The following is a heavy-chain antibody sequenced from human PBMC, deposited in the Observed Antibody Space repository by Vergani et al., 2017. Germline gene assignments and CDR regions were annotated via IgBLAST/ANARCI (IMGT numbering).Heavy chain of an antibody. J-gene: IGHJ4*02. V-gene: IGHV4-59*11. CDR2: IHYSENT. Sequence: QLQLQESGSGLVKPSQTLSLTCSVSFDSIRNLYCNWIRQPPGKGLEWIGSIHYSENTNYNPSLKTRVTISVDTSKNQFSLTLTSVTAADTAVYYCARSRIYYGAGSPDYWGQGTLVTVSS. CDR1: FDSIRNLY. D-gene: IGHD3-10*01. CDR3: ARSRIYYGAGSPDY.